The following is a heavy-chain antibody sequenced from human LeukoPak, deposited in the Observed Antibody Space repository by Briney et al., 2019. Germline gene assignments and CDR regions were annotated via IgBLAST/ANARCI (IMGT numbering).Heavy chain of an antibody. J-gene: IGHJ4*02. CDR2: IYYSGST. CDR1: GGSISSSSYY. V-gene: IGHV4-39*01. CDR3: AKLSWLVIGKSPDY. Sequence: SETLSLTCTVSGGSISSSSYYWGWIRQPPGKGLEWIGSIYYSGSTYYNPSLKSRVTISVDTSKNQFSLKLSSVTAADTAMYYCAKLSWLVIGKSPDYWGQGTPVTVSS. D-gene: IGHD6-19*01.